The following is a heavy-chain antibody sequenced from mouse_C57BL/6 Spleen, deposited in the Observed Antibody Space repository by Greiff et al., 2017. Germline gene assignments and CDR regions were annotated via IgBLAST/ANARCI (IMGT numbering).Heavy chain of an antibody. V-gene: IGHV1-61*01. CDR2: IYPSDSET. CDR1: GYTFTSYW. J-gene: IGHJ2*01. CDR3: ARWGSNFPFDY. Sequence: QVQLQQPGAELVRPGSSVKLSCKASGYTFTSYWMDWVKQRPGQGLEWIGNIYPSDSETHYNQKFKDKATLTVDKSSSTAYMQLSSLTSEDSAVYYCARWGSNFPFDYWGQGTTLTVSS. D-gene: IGHD2-5*01.